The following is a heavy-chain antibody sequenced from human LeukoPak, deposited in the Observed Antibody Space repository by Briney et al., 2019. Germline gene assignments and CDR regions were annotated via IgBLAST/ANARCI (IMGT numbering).Heavy chain of an antibody. Sequence: GGSLRLSCAASGFPVSSNYMSWVGQAPGKRLEWGSVIYSGGSTYYADSVKGRFTISRDNSKITLYLQMNSLRAEDTAVYYCARSSGSFDYWGRGTLVSVSS. CDR1: GFPVSSNY. V-gene: IGHV3-66*01. D-gene: IGHD3-22*01. J-gene: IGHJ4*02. CDR2: IYSGGST. CDR3: ARSSGSFDY.